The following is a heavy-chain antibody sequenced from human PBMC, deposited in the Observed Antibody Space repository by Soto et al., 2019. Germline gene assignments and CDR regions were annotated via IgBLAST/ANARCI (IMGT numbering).Heavy chain of an antibody. CDR3: ARDRGRIFGVVYGMDV. CDR2: IYYSGST. V-gene: IGHV4-59*01. J-gene: IGHJ6*02. D-gene: IGHD3-3*01. Sequence: QVQLQESGPGLVKPSEILSLTCTVSGGSISSYYWSWIRQPPGKGLEWIGYIYYSGSTNYNPSLKSRVTISVDTSKNQFSLKLSSVTAADTAVYYCARDRGRIFGVVYGMDVWGQGTTVTVSS. CDR1: GGSISSYY.